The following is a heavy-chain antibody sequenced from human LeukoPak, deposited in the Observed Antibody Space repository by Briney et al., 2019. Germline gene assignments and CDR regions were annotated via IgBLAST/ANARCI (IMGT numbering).Heavy chain of an antibody. CDR2: ISGSGGST. V-gene: IGHV3-23*01. J-gene: IGHJ4*02. Sequence: GGSLRLSCAASGFTFSSNAMSWVRQAPGKGLEWVSAISGSGGSTYYADSVKGRFTISRDNSKNTLYLQMNSLRAEDTAVYYRAKDFSAWFGELMGFDYWGQGTLVAVSS. CDR1: GFTFSSNA. D-gene: IGHD3-10*01. CDR3: AKDFSAWFGELMGFDY.